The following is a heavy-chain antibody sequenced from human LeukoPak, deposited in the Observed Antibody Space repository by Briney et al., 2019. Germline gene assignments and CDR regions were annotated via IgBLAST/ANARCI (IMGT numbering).Heavy chain of an antibody. CDR3: ARGNRMGARDYYYYGMDV. Sequence: SETLSLTCTVSGGSISSYYWSWIRQPPGKGLEWIGYMYYSGTTNYNPSLKSRVTISVDSSKNQFSLKLSSVTAADTAVYYCARGNRMGARDYYYYGMDVWGQGTTVTVSS. D-gene: IGHD1-14*01. J-gene: IGHJ6*02. CDR2: MYYSGTT. CDR1: GGSISSYY. V-gene: IGHV4-59*08.